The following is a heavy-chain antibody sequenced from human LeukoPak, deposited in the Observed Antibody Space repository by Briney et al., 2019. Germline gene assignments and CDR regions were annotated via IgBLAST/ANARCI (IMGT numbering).Heavy chain of an antibody. CDR2: IYYSGSA. V-gene: IGHV4-59*01. D-gene: IGHD4-11*01. CDR3: ARVRVYSNYGYYYYGMDV. J-gene: IGHJ6*02. Sequence: SETLSLTCTVSGGSISSYYWSWIRQPPGKGLEWIGYIYYSGSANYNPSLKSRVTISVDTSKNQFSLKLSSVTAADTAVYYCARVRVYSNYGYYYYGMDVWGQGTTVTVSS. CDR1: GGSISSYY.